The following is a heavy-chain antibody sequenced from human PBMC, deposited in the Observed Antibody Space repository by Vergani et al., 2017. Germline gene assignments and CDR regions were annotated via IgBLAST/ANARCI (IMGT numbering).Heavy chain of an antibody. Sequence: QVQLQESGPGLVKPSETLSLTCTVSGGSISSYYWSWIRQPPGKGLEWIGYIYYSGSTSYNPSLKSRVTISVDTSKNQFSLKLSSVTAADTAVYYCARHLGVRATDDFDYWGQGTLVTVSS. J-gene: IGHJ4*02. CDR3: ARHLGVRATDDFDY. CDR1: GGSISSYY. D-gene: IGHD3-10*01. CDR2: IYYSGST. V-gene: IGHV4-59*08.